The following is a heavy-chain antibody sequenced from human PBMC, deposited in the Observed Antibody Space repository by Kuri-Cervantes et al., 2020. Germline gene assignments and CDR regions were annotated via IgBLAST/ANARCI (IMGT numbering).Heavy chain of an antibody. D-gene: IGHD2-15*01. Sequence: GGSLRLSCAASGFTFSSYDMHWVRQAPGKGLEWVTFIRYDGSNKYYVDSVKGRFTISRDNSKNTLYLQMNSLRAEDTAVYYCAREYCSGGSCYPNYWGQGTLVTVSS. J-gene: IGHJ4*02. CDR3: AREYCSGGSCYPNY. CDR1: GFTFSSYD. V-gene: IGHV3-30*02. CDR2: IRYDGSNK.